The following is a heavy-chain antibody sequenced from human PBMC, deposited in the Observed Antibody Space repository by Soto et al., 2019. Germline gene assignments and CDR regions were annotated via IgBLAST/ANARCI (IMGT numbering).Heavy chain of an antibody. D-gene: IGHD3-16*02. V-gene: IGHV4-39*01. Sequence: QLQLQESGPGLVKPSETLSLTCTVSGVSISGTSYYWGWIRQTPAKGLEWIGTIYSSGESFYNPSLKSRVTITIDTSKNHFSLTLTSVTAADTAIYYCARHWSFWGQGALVTVSS. CDR1: GVSISGTSYY. CDR3: ARHWSF. J-gene: IGHJ4*02. CDR2: IYSSGES.